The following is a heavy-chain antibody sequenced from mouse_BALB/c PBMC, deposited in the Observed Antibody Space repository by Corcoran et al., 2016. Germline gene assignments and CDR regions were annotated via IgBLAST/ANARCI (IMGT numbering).Heavy chain of an antibody. Sequence: EVQLQQYGPELVKPGASVKMSCKAAGYTFTSYVMHWVKQKPGQGLEWIGYINPYNDGTKYNEKFKGKATLTSDKSSSTAYMELSSLTSEDSAVYYCARDGNYVREYFDYWGQGTTLTVSS. CDR1: GYTFTSYV. D-gene: IGHD2-1*01. V-gene: IGHV1S136*01. CDR3: ARDGNYVREYFDY. J-gene: IGHJ2*01. CDR2: INPYNDGT.